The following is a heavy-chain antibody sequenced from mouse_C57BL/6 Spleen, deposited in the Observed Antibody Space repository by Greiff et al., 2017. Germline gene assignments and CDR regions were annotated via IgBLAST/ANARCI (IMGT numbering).Heavy chain of an antibody. V-gene: IGHV1-69*01. CDR2: IDPSASYT. Sequence: VQLQQPGAELVMPGASVKLSCKTSGYTFTSYWMHWVKQRPGQGLAWIGEIDPSASYTTYNQKFNGKSTLTVAKSASKAYMQLSSLTSEDSEVYYCARSPPVVADYCDYWGQGTTLTVSS. CDR3: ARSPPVVADYCDY. CDR1: GYTFTSYW. J-gene: IGHJ2*01. D-gene: IGHD1-1*01.